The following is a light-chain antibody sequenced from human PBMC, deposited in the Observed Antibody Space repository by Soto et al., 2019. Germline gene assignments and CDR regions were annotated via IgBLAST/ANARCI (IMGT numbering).Light chain of an antibody. CDR3: CSYVGATTYV. CDR2: EGI. V-gene: IGLV2-23*01. Sequence: QSVLTQPASVSGSPGQSITISCTGTSNTIGGYDVVSWYQQHPGTAPKVIIYEGIKRPSGVSNRFSGSISGSTASLTISGLQAEDEADYYCCSYVGATTYVFGTGTKVTVX. J-gene: IGLJ1*01. CDR1: SNTIGGYDV.